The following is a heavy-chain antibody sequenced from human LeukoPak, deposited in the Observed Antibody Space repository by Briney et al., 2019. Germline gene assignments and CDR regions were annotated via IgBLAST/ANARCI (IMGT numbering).Heavy chain of an antibody. CDR3: ARGYGSGSYFHYYYYGMDV. V-gene: IGHV3-11*01. J-gene: IGHJ6*02. Sequence: GGSLRLSCAASGFTFSDYYMSWIRQAPGKGLEWVSYTSSSGSTIYYADSVKGRFTISRDNAKNSLYLQMNSLRAEDTAVYYCARGYGSGSYFHYYYYGMDVWGQGTTVTVSS. CDR1: GFTFSDYY. D-gene: IGHD3-10*01. CDR2: TSSSGSTI.